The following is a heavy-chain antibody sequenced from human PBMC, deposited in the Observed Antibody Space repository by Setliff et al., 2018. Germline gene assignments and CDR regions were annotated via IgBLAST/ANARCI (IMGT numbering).Heavy chain of an antibody. D-gene: IGHD5-12*01. V-gene: IGHV4-4*07. J-gene: IGHJ6*02. CDR1: GGSIINSYY. Sequence: PSETLSLTCTVSGGSIINSYYWSWIRQPAGKGLEWIGRISTSGSTNYNPSLKSRVTVPLDTSKNQFSLKLTSVTAADTAVYYCARDQWVRSPPLYFSYSMDVWGQGTTVTVSS. CDR2: ISTSGST. CDR3: ARDQWVRSPPLYFSYSMDV.